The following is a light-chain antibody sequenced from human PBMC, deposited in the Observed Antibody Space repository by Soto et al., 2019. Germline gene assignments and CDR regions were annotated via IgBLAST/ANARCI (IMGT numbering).Light chain of an antibody. J-gene: IGLJ3*02. V-gene: IGLV9-49*01. CDR1: SDYSHYK. CDR3: GADHGSGSNFVWV. CDR2: VGTGGIVG. Sequence: QLVLTQPPSASASLGASVTLTCTLSSDYSHYKVDWYQQRPGKGPRFVMRVGTGGIVGSKGDGIPDRFSVLGSGLNRYLTIKNIQEEDESDYHCGADHGSGSNFVWVFGGGTKVTVL.